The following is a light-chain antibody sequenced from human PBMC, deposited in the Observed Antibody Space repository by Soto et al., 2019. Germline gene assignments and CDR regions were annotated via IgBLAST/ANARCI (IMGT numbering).Light chain of an antibody. Sequence: IVLTQTPATLSLSPGERATLSYRASQSVSTYLAWYQQKPGQAPRLLIYDASNRATGIPVRFSGSGSGTDFTLTISSLEPEDFAVYYCQQRSTWPWPFGQGTKVEVK. CDR3: QQRSTWPWP. CDR1: QSVSTY. V-gene: IGKV3-11*01. CDR2: DAS. J-gene: IGKJ1*01.